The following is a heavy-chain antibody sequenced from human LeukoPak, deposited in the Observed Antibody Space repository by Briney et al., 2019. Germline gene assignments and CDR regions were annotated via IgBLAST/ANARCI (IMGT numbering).Heavy chain of an antibody. CDR3: ARETTRDRFMDV. CDR1: GGSISSSSYY. V-gene: IGHV4-39*07. D-gene: IGHD4-17*01. J-gene: IGHJ6*03. CDR2: IYYSGST. Sequence: SETLSLTCTVSGGSISSSSYYWGWIRQPPGKGLEWIGSIYYSGSTYYNPSLKSRVTVSVDTPKNQFSLKVTSVTAADTAVYYCARETTRDRFMDVWGKGTTVTVSS.